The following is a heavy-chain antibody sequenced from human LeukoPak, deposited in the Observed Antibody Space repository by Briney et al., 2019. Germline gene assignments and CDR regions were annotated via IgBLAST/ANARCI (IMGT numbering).Heavy chain of an antibody. J-gene: IGHJ4*02. Sequence: SETLSLTCAVSGGSISSGGYSWSWIRQPPGKGLEWIGYIYHSGSTYYNPSLKSRVTISVDRSKNQFSPKLSSVTAADTAVYYCARGGSSGDFGYWGQGTLVTVSS. D-gene: IGHD1-26*01. V-gene: IGHV4-30-2*01. CDR2: IYHSGST. CDR3: ARGGSSGDFGY. CDR1: GGSISSGGYS.